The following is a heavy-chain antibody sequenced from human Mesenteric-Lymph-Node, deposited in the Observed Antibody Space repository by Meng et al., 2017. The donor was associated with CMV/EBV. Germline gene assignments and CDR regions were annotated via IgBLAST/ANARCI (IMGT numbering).Heavy chain of an antibody. CDR3: VKGWVVPGAVGGHFDY. D-gene: IGHD2-2*01. Sequence: GESLKISCTASGFTFDSYAISWVRQAPGKGLKWVSSISGSGGDRYYADSVRGRFTISRDNSKNTLYLQMNSLRADDTAIYYCVKGWVVPGAVGGHFDYWGQGTLVTVSS. CDR1: GFTFDSYA. J-gene: IGHJ4*02. CDR2: ISGSGGDR. V-gene: IGHV3-23*01.